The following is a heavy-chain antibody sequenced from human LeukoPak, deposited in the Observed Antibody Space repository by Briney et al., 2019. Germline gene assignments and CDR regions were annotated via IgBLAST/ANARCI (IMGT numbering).Heavy chain of an antibody. CDR3: AREVDGDVWFDP. Sequence: ASVKVSCKASGYTFTIYDINWVRQAPGQGLEWMGWMNPNSGNTGYAQKFQGRVTMTRNTSISTAYMELSSLRSEDTAVYYCAREVDGDVWFDPWGQGTLVTVSS. D-gene: IGHD4-17*01. CDR2: MNPNSGNT. J-gene: IGHJ5*02. V-gene: IGHV1-8*02. CDR1: GYTFTIYD.